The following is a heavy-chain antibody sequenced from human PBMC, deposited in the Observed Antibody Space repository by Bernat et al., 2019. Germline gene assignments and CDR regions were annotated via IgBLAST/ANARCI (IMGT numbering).Heavy chain of an antibody. CDR3: AKVAASGSSGWTGFFDY. V-gene: IGHV3-30*02. CDR2: IRYDGSNK. Sequence: QVQLVESGGGVVQPGGSLRLSCAASGFTFSSYGMHWVRQAPGKGLEWVAFIRYDGSNKYYADSVQCRFTISRDNSKNTLYLQMNSLRAEDTAVYYCAKVAASGSSGWTGFFDYWGQGTLVTVSS. D-gene: IGHD6-19*01. J-gene: IGHJ4*02. CDR1: GFTFSSYG.